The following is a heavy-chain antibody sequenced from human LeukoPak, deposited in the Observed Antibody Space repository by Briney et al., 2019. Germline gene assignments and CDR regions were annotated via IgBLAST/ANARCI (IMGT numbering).Heavy chain of an antibody. CDR3: ARARVIPASFDD. V-gene: IGHV4-61*02. CDR2: IYTSGRT. J-gene: IGHJ4*02. Sequence: PSETLSLTCTVSGGSITFGSYYWTWIRQHAGKGLEWIGRIYTSGRTFYNPSLKSRVTISMDTSMNQFSLRLNSVTAADTAVYYCARARVIPASFDDWGQGALVTVSS. CDR1: GGSITFGSYY. D-gene: IGHD3-16*02.